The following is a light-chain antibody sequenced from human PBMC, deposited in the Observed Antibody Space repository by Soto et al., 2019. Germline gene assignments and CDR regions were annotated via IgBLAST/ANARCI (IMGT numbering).Light chain of an antibody. CDR3: QQYINWPRT. CDR2: GAS. V-gene: IGKV3-15*01. CDR1: QSVSSN. J-gene: IGKJ1*01. Sequence: EIVMTQSPATLSVSPGERATLSCRASQSVSSNLAWYQQKPGQAPRLLIFGASTRAPGIPARFSGSGSGTEFTLKISSLQSEDFAVYSCQQYINWPRTFGQGTKVEIK.